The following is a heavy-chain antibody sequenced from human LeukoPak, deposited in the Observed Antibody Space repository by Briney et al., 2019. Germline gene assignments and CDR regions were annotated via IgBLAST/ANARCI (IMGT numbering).Heavy chain of an antibody. CDR1: GYTFTSYG. CDR3: ARDFIFRYSSSWSNWFDP. Sequence: ASVKVSCKASGYTFTSYGISWVRQAPGQGLEWMGWISAYNGNTNYAQKLQGRVTMTTDTSTSTAYMELRSLRSDDTAVYYCARDFIFRYSSSWSNWFDPWGQGTLVTVSS. CDR2: ISAYNGNT. J-gene: IGHJ5*02. D-gene: IGHD6-13*01. V-gene: IGHV1-18*01.